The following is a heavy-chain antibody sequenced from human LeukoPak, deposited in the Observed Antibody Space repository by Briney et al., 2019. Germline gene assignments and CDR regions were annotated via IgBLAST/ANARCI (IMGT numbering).Heavy chain of an antibody. V-gene: IGHV1-69*04. J-gene: IGHJ6*02. D-gene: IGHD1-1*01. Sequence: ASVKVSCKASGGTFTSYAISWVRQAPGQGLEWMGRIIPLLGVANYAQKSQGRVTITADKSTSTAYMELSSPRSEDTAVYYCARGRRGPGIGDYYYGMDVWGQGTTVTVSS. CDR1: GGTFTSYA. CDR2: IIPLLGVA. CDR3: ARGRRGPGIGDYYYGMDV.